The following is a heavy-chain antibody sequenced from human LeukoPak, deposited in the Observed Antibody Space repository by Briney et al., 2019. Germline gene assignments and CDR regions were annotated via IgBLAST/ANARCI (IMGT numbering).Heavy chain of an antibody. V-gene: IGHV1-46*01. J-gene: IGHJ4*02. CDR1: GYTFTGYY. D-gene: IGHD6-19*01. CDR2: IHPSGGST. CDR3: ARDSSAWAFDY. Sequence: ASVKVSCKASGYTFTGYYILWVRHAPGQGLEWMGTIHPSGGSTIYAQKFQGRVTMTRDTSTSTVYMELSSLKSEATAVYYCARDSSAWAFDYWGQGTLVTVTS.